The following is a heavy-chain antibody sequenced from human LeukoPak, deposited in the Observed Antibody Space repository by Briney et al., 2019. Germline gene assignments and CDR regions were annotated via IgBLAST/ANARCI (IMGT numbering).Heavy chain of an antibody. CDR3: APENLDY. V-gene: IGHV3-30*03. J-gene: IGHJ4*02. CDR2: ISYDGSNK. Sequence: GGSLRLSCAASRFXFSSYGIHWVRQAPGKGLEWVAVISYDGSNKYYADSVKGRFTISRDNSKNTLYLQMNSLRPEDTAVYYRAPENLDYWGQGTLVTVSS. CDR1: RFXFSSYG.